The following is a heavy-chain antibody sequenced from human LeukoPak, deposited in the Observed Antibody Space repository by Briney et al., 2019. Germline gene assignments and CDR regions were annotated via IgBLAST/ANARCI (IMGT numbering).Heavy chain of an antibody. J-gene: IGHJ4*02. D-gene: IGHD6-19*01. CDR1: GGSISSSSYY. V-gene: IGHV4-61*01. Sequence: PSETLSLTCTVSGGSISSSSYYWSWIRQPPGKGLEWIGYIYYSGSTNYNPSLKSRVTISVDTSKNQLSLKLSSVTAADTAVYYCARVRQWRWSFDYWGQGTLVTVSS. CDR2: IYYSGST. CDR3: ARVRQWRWSFDY.